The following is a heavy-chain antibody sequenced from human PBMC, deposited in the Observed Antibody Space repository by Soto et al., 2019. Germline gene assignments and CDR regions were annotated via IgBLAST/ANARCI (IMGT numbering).Heavy chain of an antibody. J-gene: IGHJ4*02. Sequence: SETLSLTCAVYGGSFSGYYWSWIRQPPGKGLEWIGEINHSRSTNYNPSLKSRVTISVDTSKNQFSLKLSSVTAADTAVYYCARGPWTTVTTSTNWGQGTLVTVSS. V-gene: IGHV4-34*01. CDR3: ARGPWTTVTTSTN. CDR2: INHSRST. CDR1: GGSFSGYY. D-gene: IGHD4-17*01.